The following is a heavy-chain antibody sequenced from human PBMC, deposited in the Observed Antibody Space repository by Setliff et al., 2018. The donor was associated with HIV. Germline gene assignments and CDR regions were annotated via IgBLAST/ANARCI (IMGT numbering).Heavy chain of an antibody. J-gene: IGHJ4*02. CDR3: ARTAPLEVWPFDS. D-gene: IGHD2-21*02. CDR1: GGSFSGYY. Sequence: SETLSLTCAVYGGSFSGYYWSWIRQSPGKGLEWIGEINDSGGTTYSPSLKSRVTISVDTSKSQFSLRLTSVTAADTGVYFCARTAPLEVWPFDSWGQGTLVTVSS. CDR2: INDSGGT. V-gene: IGHV4-34*01.